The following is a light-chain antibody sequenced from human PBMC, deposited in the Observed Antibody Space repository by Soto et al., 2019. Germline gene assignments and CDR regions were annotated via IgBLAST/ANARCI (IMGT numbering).Light chain of an antibody. CDR2: GAS. CDR1: QSVSSSY. V-gene: IGKV3D-20*02. CDR3: QQRADWPIT. J-gene: IGKJ5*01. Sequence: EIVLTQSPGTLSLSPGERATLSCRASQSVSSSYLAWYQQKVGQAPRLLIYGASSRATGIPDRFSGSGSGTDFTLTISSLEPDDFAVYYCQQRADWPITFGQGTQLEIK.